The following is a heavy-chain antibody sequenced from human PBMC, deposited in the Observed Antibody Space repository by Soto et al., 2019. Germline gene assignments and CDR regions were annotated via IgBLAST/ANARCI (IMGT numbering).Heavy chain of an antibody. V-gene: IGHV3-33*01. CDR1: GFTFSIFG. CDR2: MSSDGSNK. J-gene: IGHJ4*02. D-gene: IGHD6-6*01. Sequence: GGSLRLSCAASGFTFSIFGMHWVRQAPGKGLEWVAVMSSDGSNKYYADSVKGRFTISRDNSKNTLFLQMNSLRAEDTAVYFCARGYVSSEYWGQGTLVTVSS. CDR3: ARGYVSSEY.